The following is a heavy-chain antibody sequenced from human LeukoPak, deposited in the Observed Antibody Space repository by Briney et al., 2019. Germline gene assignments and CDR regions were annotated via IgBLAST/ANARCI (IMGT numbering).Heavy chain of an antibody. V-gene: IGHV1-69*10. Sequence: SVKVSCKASGGTFNNNDINWVRQAPGQGLEWIGAIIPFLGTANYAQKFQGRVTISADKSTSASYLDLTSLKYDDTAVYYCARGSIEVWASLGGSRFEHWGPGTLVTVSS. CDR2: IIPFLGTA. D-gene: IGHD2-15*01. CDR1: GGTFNNND. CDR3: ARGSIEVWASLGGSRFEH. J-gene: IGHJ5*02.